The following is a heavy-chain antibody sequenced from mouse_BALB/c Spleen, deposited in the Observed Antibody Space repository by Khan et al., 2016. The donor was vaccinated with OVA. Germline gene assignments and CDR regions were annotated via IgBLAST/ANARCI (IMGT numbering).Heavy chain of an antibody. CDR1: GYTFTSYY. V-gene: IGHV1S81*02. Sequence: VQLQESGAELVKPGASVRLSCKASGYTFTSYYLYWVKQRPGHGLEWIGDINPSNGGTNFNENFKTKATLTVDKSSSTAYMQLSSLTSEASAVYYCTRSGYGAFAYWGQGTLVTVSA. CDR3: TRSGYGAFAY. CDR2: INPSNGGT. D-gene: IGHD1-1*02. J-gene: IGHJ3*01.